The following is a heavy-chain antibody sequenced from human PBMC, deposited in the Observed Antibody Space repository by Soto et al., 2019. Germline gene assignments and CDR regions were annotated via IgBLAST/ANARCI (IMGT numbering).Heavy chain of an antibody. CDR2: IRTKTKNYAT. Sequence: EVQLVESGGGLVQPGESLKLSCAASGFTFSGSGIHWVRQASGKGLEWVGRIRTKTKNYATAYAASVKGRFTISRDDSKNMAYLQMNSLKTEDTAVYYCTAMAGIDYWGQGTLVTVSS. CDR3: TAMAGIDY. V-gene: IGHV3-73*02. CDR1: GFTFSGSG. J-gene: IGHJ4*02. D-gene: IGHD6-19*01.